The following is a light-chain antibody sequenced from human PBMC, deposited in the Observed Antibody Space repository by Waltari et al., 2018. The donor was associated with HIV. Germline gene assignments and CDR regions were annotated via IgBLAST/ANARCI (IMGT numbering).Light chain of an antibody. CDR1: SSDVGGYKY. Sequence: QSALTQPASVSGSPGQSITIPCTGTSSDVGGYKYVSWYQQHPGKAPKFMIYDVSNRPSGVSNRFSGSKSGNTASLTISGLQAEDEADYYCTSYTSSSGYVFGTGTKVTVL. CDR3: TSYTSSSGYV. CDR2: DVS. V-gene: IGLV2-14*01. J-gene: IGLJ1*01.